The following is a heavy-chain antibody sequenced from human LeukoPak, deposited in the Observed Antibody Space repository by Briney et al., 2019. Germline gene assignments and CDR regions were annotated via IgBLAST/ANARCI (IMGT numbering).Heavy chain of an antibody. CDR3: ARALADNSGGYHFDY. CDR1: GFTVSNNY. Sequence: GGSLRLSCAASGFTVSNNYMSWVRQAPGKGLEWGSVVYSGGSTNYADSVNGRFTTSRDNFKNTLYLQMNSLRAEDTAVYYCARALADNSGGYHFDYWGQGTLVAVSS. V-gene: IGHV3-66*02. CDR2: VYSGGST. D-gene: IGHD6-19*01. J-gene: IGHJ4*02.